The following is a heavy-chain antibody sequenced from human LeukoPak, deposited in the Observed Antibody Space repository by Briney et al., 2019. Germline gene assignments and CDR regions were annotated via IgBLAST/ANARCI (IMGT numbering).Heavy chain of an antibody. V-gene: IGHV3-66*01. Sequence: GGSLRLSCRASGFSVDSVFMNWVRQPPGKGLEWVSFIIPGGHIDYTDSVKGRFTISRDSFKNTLSLQMNSLRVDDSAVYYCARGNSATTTFDFWGQGTLVTVSS. J-gene: IGHJ4*02. D-gene: IGHD1-1*01. CDR3: ARGNSATTTFDF. CDR1: GFSVDSVF. CDR2: IIPGGHI.